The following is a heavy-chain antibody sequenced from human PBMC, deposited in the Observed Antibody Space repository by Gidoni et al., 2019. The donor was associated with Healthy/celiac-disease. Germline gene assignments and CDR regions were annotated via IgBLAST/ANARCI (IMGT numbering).Heavy chain of an antibody. CDR3: ARLYCSGGSCSPFDY. J-gene: IGHJ4*02. CDR2: ST. V-gene: IGHV4-39*01. D-gene: IGHD2-15*01. Sequence: STYYNPSLKSRVTISVDTSKNQFSLKLSSVTAADTAVYYCARLYCSGGSCSPFDYWGQGTLVTVSS.